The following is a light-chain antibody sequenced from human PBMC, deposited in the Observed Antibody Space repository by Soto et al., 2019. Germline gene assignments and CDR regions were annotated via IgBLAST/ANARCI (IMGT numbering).Light chain of an antibody. Sequence: QSVLTQPASVSGSPGQSITISCTGTSSDIGSYNLVSWYQQHPGKAPKLMIYEGTKRPSGVSNRFSGSRSGNTASLTISGLQAEDEATYYRPSPAGSDIFVTFGGGTKLTVL. CDR3: PSPAGSDIFVT. CDR1: SSDIGSYNL. V-gene: IGLV2-23*01. J-gene: IGLJ2*01. CDR2: EGT.